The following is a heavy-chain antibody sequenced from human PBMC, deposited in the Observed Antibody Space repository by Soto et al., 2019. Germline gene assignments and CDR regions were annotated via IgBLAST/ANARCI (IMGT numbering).Heavy chain of an antibody. CDR3: ARAYYYDSSAAFDY. CDR2: IWYDGSNK. Sequence: GGSLRLSCAASGFTFSSYGMHWVRQAPGKGLEWVAVIWYDGSNKYYADSVKGRFTISRDNSKNTLYLQMNGLRAEDTAVYYCARAYYYDSSAAFDYWGQGTLVTVPS. CDR1: GFTFSSYG. J-gene: IGHJ4*02. D-gene: IGHD3-22*01. V-gene: IGHV3-33*01.